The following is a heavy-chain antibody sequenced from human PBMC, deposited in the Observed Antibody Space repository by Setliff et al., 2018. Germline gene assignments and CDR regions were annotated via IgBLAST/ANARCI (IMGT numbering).Heavy chain of an antibody. D-gene: IGHD2-15*01. CDR1: GYTFNNYD. CDR2: MNPYSGNT. CDR3: TRGAGGGRCYSCWFDP. V-gene: IGHV1-8*02. J-gene: IGHJ5*02. Sequence: VASVKVSCKASGYTFNNYDINWVRQAPGQGLEWMGWMNPYSGNTGYAQKFQGRVTMTRNTSISTAYMELSSLRSEDTAVYYCTRGAGGGRCYSCWFDPWGQGTLVTVSS.